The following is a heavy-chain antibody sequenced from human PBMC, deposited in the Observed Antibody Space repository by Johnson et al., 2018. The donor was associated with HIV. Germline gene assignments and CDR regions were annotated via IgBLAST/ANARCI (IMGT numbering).Heavy chain of an antibody. CDR1: GFTFSSYA. D-gene: IGHD6-13*01. CDR2: ISWNSGSI. V-gene: IGHV3-9*01. Sequence: EVQLVESGGGVVQPGRSLRLSCAASGFTFSSYAMHWVRQAPGKGLEWVSGISWNSGSIGYADSVKGRFPISRDNAKNTLYLQMNSLRAEDTAVYYCARDTTSGLDGSSWDGAFDIWGQGTMVTVSS. J-gene: IGHJ3*02. CDR3: ARDTTSGLDGSSWDGAFDI.